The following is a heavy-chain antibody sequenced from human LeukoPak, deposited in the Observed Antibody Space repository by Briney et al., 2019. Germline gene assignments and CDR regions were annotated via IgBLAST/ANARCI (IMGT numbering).Heavy chain of an antibody. CDR2: INQDGSAK. CDR3: VRHGIWNFDF. CDR1: GFAFGNYW. J-gene: IGHJ4*02. Sequence: GGSLRLSCAASGFAFGNYWMGWVRQAPGKGLEWVANINQDGSAKYYVDSVKGRFTISRDNARYSLYLQVNSLRAEDTAVYYCVRHGIWNFDFWGQGTLLTVSS. D-gene: IGHD1-1*01. V-gene: IGHV3-7*01.